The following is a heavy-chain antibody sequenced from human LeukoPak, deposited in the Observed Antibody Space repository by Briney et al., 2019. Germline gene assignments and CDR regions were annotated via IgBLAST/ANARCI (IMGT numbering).Heavy chain of an antibody. Sequence: GGSLRLSCAASGFTFSSYGMHWVRQAPGKGLEWVAVIWYDGSNKYYADSVKGRFTISRDNSKNTLYLQMNSLRAEDTAVYYCAKVPQSGSYYGSGSYPYFDYWGQGTLVTVSS. J-gene: IGHJ4*02. D-gene: IGHD3-10*01. CDR2: IWYDGSNK. CDR3: AKVPQSGSYYGSGSYPYFDY. CDR1: GFTFSSYG. V-gene: IGHV3-33*06.